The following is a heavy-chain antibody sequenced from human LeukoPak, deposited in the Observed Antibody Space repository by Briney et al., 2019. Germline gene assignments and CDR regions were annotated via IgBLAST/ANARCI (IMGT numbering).Heavy chain of an antibody. Sequence: GGSLRLSCAASGFTFDSYGMSWVRQAPGKGLEWVSGINWNGDDTTYADSVKGRFTISRDNAKNSLYLQMNSLRAEDTAVYYCARFRSGGSFRASLYYYYYYMDVWGKGTTVTVSS. J-gene: IGHJ6*03. D-gene: IGHD2-15*01. V-gene: IGHV3-20*04. CDR1: GFTFDSYG. CDR2: INWNGDDT. CDR3: ARFRSGGSFRASLYYYYYYMDV.